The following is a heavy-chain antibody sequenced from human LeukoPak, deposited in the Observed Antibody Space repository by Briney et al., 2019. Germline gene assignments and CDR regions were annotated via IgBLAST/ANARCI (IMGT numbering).Heavy chain of an antibody. CDR2: IYYSGSA. CDR3: ARGAPSITIFGAVTRYLDY. D-gene: IGHD3-3*01. Sequence: PSETLSLTCTVSGGSISSYYWSWIRQPPGKGLEWIGYIYYSGSANYSPSLKSRVIISVDTSRNQFSLKLSSVTAADTAVYYCARGAPSITIFGAVTRYLDYWGQGTLVTVSS. J-gene: IGHJ4*02. CDR1: GGSISSYY. V-gene: IGHV4-59*01.